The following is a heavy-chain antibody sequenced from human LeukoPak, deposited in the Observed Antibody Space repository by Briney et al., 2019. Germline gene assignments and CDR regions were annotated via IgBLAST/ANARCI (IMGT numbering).Heavy chain of an antibody. CDR2: ISSSSSYI. CDR1: GFTFSSYS. V-gene: IGHV3-21*01. J-gene: IGHJ4*02. D-gene: IGHD3-22*01. Sequence: GGSLRLSCAASGFTFSSYSMNWVRQAPGKGLEWVSSISSSSSYIYYADSVKGRFTISRDNAKNSLYLQMNSLRAEDTAVYYCARSSVNYYDSSGYLFDYWGQGTLVTVSS. CDR3: ARSSVNYYDSSGYLFDY.